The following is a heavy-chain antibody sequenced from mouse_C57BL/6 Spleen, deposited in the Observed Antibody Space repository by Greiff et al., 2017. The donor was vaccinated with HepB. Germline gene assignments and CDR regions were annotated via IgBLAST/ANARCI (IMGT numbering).Heavy chain of an antibody. CDR2: INPNYGTT. CDR3: ARGGDYDGLYAMDY. CDR1: GYSFTDYN. D-gene: IGHD2-4*01. Sequence: VQLKESGPELVKPGASVKISCKASGYSFTDYNMNWVKQSNGKSLEWIGVINPNYGTTSYNQKFKGKATLTVDQSSSTAYMQLNSLTSEDSAVYYCARGGDYDGLYAMDYWGQGTSVTVSS. V-gene: IGHV1-39*01. J-gene: IGHJ4*01.